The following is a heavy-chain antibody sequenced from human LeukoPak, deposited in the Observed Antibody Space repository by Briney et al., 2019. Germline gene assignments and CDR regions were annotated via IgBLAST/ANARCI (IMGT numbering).Heavy chain of an antibody. CDR2: IYHSGST. V-gene: IGHV4-30-2*01. D-gene: IGHD3-10*01. J-gene: IGHJ5*02. CDR3: ARGVTMVRGVIRGPWFDP. CDR1: GGSISSGGYS. Sequence: SETLSLTCAVSGGSISSGGYSWSWLRQPPGKGLEWIGYIYHSGSTYYNPSLKSRVTISVDRSKNQFSLKLSSVTAADTAVYYCARGVTMVRGVIRGPWFDPWGQGTLVTVSS.